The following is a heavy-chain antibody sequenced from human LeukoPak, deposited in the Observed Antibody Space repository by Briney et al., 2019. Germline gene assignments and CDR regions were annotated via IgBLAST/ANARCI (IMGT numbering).Heavy chain of an antibody. D-gene: IGHD5-12*01. CDR3: AKGYNGYDYGGWFDP. V-gene: IGHV3-7*03. J-gene: IGHJ5*02. Sequence: PGGSLRLSCAASGFTSSSYWMSWVRQAPGKGLEWVANIKEDGSEKYYVDSVKGRFTISRDNAKKSLYLQMNSLRAEDTAVYYCAKGYNGYDYGGWFDPWGQGTLVTVSS. CDR2: IKEDGSEK. CDR1: GFTSSSYW.